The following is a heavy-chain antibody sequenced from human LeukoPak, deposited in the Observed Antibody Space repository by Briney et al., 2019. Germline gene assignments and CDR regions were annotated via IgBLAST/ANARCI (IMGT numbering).Heavy chain of an antibody. J-gene: IGHJ4*02. CDR1: GYRFTSYW. CDR2: IYPGDSDT. V-gene: IGHV5-51*01. CDR3: ARPPSYGDYPFY. Sequence: GESLKISCKGSGYRFTSYWIGWVRQMPGKGLERMGIIYPGDSDTRYSQSFQGQVTISADKSISTAYLQWSSLKASDTAMYYWARPPSYGDYPFYWGQGTLVTVSS. D-gene: IGHD4-17*01.